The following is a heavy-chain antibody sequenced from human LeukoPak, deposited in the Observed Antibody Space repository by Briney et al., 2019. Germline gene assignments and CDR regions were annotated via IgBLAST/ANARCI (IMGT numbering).Heavy chain of an antibody. CDR1: GFTFSSYA. D-gene: IGHD3-22*01. Sequence: GGSLRLSCAASGFTFSSYAMSWVRQAPGKGLEWVSAISGSGGSTYYADSVKGRFTISRDNFKNTLYLQMNSLRAEDTAVYYCAKGPIVVVIPYYFDYWGQGTLVTVSS. CDR2: ISGSGGST. V-gene: IGHV3-23*01. J-gene: IGHJ4*02. CDR3: AKGPIVVVIPYYFDY.